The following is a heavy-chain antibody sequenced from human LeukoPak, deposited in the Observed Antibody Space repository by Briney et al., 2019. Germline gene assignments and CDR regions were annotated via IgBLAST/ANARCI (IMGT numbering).Heavy chain of an antibody. J-gene: IGHJ3*02. CDR2: INPNSGGT. CDR3: ARLAVTTVRDAFDI. CDR1: GYTFTGYY. D-gene: IGHD4-17*01. Sequence: ASVKVSCKASGYTFTGYYMHWVRQAPGQGLEWMGWINPNSGGTNYAQKFQGRVTMTRNTSISTAYMELSRLRSDDTAVYYCARLAVTTVRDAFDIWGQGTMVTVSS. V-gene: IGHV1-2*02.